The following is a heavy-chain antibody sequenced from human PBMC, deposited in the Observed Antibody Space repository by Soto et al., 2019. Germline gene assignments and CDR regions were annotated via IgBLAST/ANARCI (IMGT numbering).Heavy chain of an antibody. CDR1: GFTFSSYG. V-gene: IGHV3-48*03. D-gene: IGHD3-10*01. CDR2: ISRNGDTT. Sequence: PGGSLRLSCAASGFTFSSYGINWVRQAPGKGLEWISYISRNGDTTYYAESVKGRFTISRDNAKDSLHLQMNSLRADDTAVYYCARNDSGGRNFDYWGPGTLVTVSS. CDR3: ARNDSGGRNFDY. J-gene: IGHJ4*02.